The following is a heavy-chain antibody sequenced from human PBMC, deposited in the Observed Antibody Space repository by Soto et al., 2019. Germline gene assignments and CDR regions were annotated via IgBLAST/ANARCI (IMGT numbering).Heavy chain of an antibody. D-gene: IGHD3-3*01. CDR2: ISYDGSNK. CDR3: ARVGXXFCFDY. V-gene: IGHV3-30-3*01. Sequence: QVQLVESGGGVVQPGRSLRLSCAASGFTFSSYAMHWVRQAPGKGLEWVAVISYDGSNKYYADSVKGRFTISRDNSKXXXXXXXXXXXXXXXXXXXCARVGXXFCFDYWGQGTLVTVSS. J-gene: IGHJ4*02. CDR1: GFTFSSYA.